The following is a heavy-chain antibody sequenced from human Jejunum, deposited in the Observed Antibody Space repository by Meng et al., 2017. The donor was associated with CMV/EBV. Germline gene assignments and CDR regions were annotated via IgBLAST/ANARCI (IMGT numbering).Heavy chain of an antibody. CDR1: GGSISSGDYY. D-gene: IGHD3-22*01. Sequence: VSGGSISSGDYYWSWIRQPPGKGLEWIGYIYYSGSTYYNPSRKSRVTISVDTSKNQFSLKLSSVTAADTAVYYCARAQWLLGYWFDPWGQGTLVTVSS. V-gene: IGHV4-30-4*08. CDR3: ARAQWLLGYWFDP. J-gene: IGHJ5*02. CDR2: IYYSGST.